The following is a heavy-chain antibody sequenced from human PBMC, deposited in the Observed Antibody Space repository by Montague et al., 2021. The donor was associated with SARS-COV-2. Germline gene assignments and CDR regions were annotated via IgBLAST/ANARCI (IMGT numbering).Heavy chain of an antibody. J-gene: IGHJ4*02. Sequence: SLRLSCAASGFTFSSYGMHWVRQAPGKGLEWVAVIWYDGSNKYYADSVKGRFTISRDNSKNTLYLQMNSLRAEDTAMYYCARDFSTDFHFDYWGQGTLVTVSS. V-gene: IGHV3-33*01. CDR1: GFTFSSYG. CDR2: IWYDGSNK. D-gene: IGHD1-1*01. CDR3: ARDFSTDFHFDY.